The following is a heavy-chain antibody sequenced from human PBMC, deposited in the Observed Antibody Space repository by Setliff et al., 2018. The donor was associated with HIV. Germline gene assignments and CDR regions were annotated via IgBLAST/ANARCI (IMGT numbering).Heavy chain of an antibody. CDR2: ITPYNGNR. D-gene: IGHD2-8*02. CDR1: GYTLSNYG. J-gene: IGHJ6*02. Sequence: ASVKVSCKASGYTLSNYGISWVRQAPGQGLEWMGWITPYNGNRNYAQNLQDRVTMTTDTSTNTAYMELSSLRSDDTAVYYCARGGGYWFYNYGIDVWGQGTTVTVSS. CDR3: ARGGGYWFYNYGIDV. V-gene: IGHV1-18*01.